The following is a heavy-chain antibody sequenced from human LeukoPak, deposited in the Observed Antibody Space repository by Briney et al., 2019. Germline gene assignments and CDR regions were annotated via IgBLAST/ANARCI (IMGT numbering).Heavy chain of an antibody. D-gene: IGHD3-10*01. Sequence: GGSLRLSCAASGFTFRNYAMRWVRQAPGKGLEWVSAISGSGGSTYYADSVKGRFTISRDNSKNTLYLQMNSLRAEDTAVYYCAKVPGYYGSGSYWRGADDLLFDYWGQGTLVTVSS. CDR1: GFTFRNYA. CDR3: AKVPGYYGSGSYWRGADDLLFDY. J-gene: IGHJ4*02. V-gene: IGHV3-23*01. CDR2: ISGSGGST.